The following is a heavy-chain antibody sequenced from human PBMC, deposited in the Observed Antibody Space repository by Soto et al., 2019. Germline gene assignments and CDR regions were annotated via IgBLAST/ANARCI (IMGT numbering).Heavy chain of an antibody. Sequence: QVQLVESGGGVVQPGRSLRLSCAASGFTFSSYAMHWVRQAPGKGLEWVAVISYDGSNKYYADSVKGRFTISRDNSKNTLDLQLNSPRAEDTAVYYCAREGGVVVDATWCYFDYWGQGTLVTVSS. J-gene: IGHJ4*02. CDR2: ISYDGSNK. V-gene: IGHV3-30-3*01. CDR3: AREGGVVVDATWCYFDY. D-gene: IGHD2-15*01. CDR1: GFTFSSYA.